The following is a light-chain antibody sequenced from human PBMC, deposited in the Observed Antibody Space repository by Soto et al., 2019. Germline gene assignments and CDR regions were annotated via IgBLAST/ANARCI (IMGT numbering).Light chain of an antibody. CDR3: QQRDSWPIT. CDR2: DAS. Sequence: EIVLTQSPATLSLSPGERATLSCRASQSVSSYLAWYQQKPGQAPRLLIYDASNRATGIPARFGGSGSGTDFTLTINSLEPDDFAVYYCQQRDSWPITFGQGTRLEIK. J-gene: IGKJ5*01. CDR1: QSVSSY. V-gene: IGKV3-11*01.